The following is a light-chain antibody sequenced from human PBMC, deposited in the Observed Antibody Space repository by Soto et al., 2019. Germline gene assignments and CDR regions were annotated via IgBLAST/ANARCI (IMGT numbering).Light chain of an antibody. J-gene: IGLJ1*01. CDR2: DVT. Sequence: QSALTQPRSVSASPGQSVTISCTGTSSDVGRYDYVSWYQQHPGKAPKLIGYDVTERPSGVPDRFSGSKSGNTASLTISGLPAEDEADYSCCSFAGSYSYVFGTGTKGTVL. CDR3: CSFAGSYSYV. CDR1: SSDVGRYDY. V-gene: IGLV2-11*01.